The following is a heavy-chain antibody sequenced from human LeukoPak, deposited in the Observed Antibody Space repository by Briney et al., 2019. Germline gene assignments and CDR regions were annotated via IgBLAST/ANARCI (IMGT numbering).Heavy chain of an antibody. CDR2: MNYSGNT. CDR1: GGSISGYH. D-gene: IGHD1-1*01. J-gene: IGHJ4*02. V-gene: IGHV4-59*08. Sequence: AETLSLTCTVSGGSISGYHWSWIRQPPGKGLEWIGYMNYSGNTDYNPSLKSRVTISVDTSKNQISLKLSSVTAADTAVFYCARTISAWNHFDYWGQGTLVTVLS. CDR3: ARTISAWNHFDY.